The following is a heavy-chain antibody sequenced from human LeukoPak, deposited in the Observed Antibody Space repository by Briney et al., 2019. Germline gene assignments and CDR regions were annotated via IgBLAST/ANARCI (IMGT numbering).Heavy chain of an antibody. CDR1: GGSISSSNYY. CDR3: ARLLYDGSGYYYFDY. CDR2: VCYSGST. V-gene: IGHV4-39*01. Sequence: SETLSLTCSVSGGSISSSNYYWGWIRQSPGKGLEWIGSVCYSGSTYDNPSLKSRITVSVDTSKNQFSLKVSSVPAADTAVYYCARLLYDGSGYYYFDYWGQGTLVSVSS. J-gene: IGHJ4*02. D-gene: IGHD3-22*01.